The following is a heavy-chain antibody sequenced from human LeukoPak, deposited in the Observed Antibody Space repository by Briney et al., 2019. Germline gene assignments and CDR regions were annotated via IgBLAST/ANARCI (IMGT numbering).Heavy chain of an antibody. CDR1: GGSISSGNYY. V-gene: IGHV4-61*01. J-gene: IGHJ4*02. CDR2: IYYSGST. CDR3: ARDPSGYFNY. Sequence: TSETLSLTCAVSGGSISSGNYYWSWIRQPPGKGLDWIGYIYYSGSTNYNPSLKSRVTISVDTSKNQFSLRLSSVTAADTAVYYCARDPSGYFNYWGQGTLATVSS. D-gene: IGHD3-22*01.